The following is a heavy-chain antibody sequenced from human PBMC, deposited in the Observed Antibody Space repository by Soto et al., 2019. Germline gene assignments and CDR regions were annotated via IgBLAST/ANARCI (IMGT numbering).Heavy chain of an antibody. CDR3: ASALPHYYDISGNDAFDI. V-gene: IGHV1-69*01. J-gene: IGHJ3*02. D-gene: IGHD3-22*01. CDR1: GGTFSSYA. Sequence: QVQLVQSGAEVKKPGSSVKVSCKASGGTFSSYAISWVRQAPGQGLEWMGGIIPIFGTANYAQKFQGRVTITADESTSTAYMELSSLRSEDTAVYYCASALPHYYDISGNDAFDIWGQGTMVTVSS. CDR2: IIPIFGTA.